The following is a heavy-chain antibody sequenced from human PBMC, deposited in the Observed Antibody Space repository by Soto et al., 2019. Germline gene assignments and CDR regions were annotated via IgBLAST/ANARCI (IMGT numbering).Heavy chain of an antibody. Sequence: PSETLSLTCTVSGGSITSTSYYWGWIRQPPGKGLEWIGNIYYSGSTYYNPSLKSRVTISVDTSKNQFSLKLSSVTAADTAVYYCMLGSGWKDFDYWGQGTLVTASS. J-gene: IGHJ4*02. CDR2: IYYSGST. CDR1: GGSITSTSYY. D-gene: IGHD3-22*01. CDR3: MLGSGWKDFDY. V-gene: IGHV4-39*01.